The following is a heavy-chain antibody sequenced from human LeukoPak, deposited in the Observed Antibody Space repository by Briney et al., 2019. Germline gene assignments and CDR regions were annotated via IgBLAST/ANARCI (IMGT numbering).Heavy chain of an antibody. V-gene: IGHV1-46*01. J-gene: IGHJ4*02. CDR3: AREEYYYDSSGYNPTPFDY. Sequence: GASVKVSCKASGYTFTSYYMHWVRQAPGQGLAWMGIINPSGGSTSYAQKFQGRVTMTRDTSTSTVYMELSSLRSEDTAVYYCAREEYYYDSSGYNPTPFDYWGQGTLVTVSS. CDR2: INPSGGST. CDR1: GYTFTSYY. D-gene: IGHD3-22*01.